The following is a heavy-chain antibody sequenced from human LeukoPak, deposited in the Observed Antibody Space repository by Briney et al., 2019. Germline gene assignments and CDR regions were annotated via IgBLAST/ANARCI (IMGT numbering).Heavy chain of an antibody. CDR1: GFTFSSYG. D-gene: IGHD3-22*01. V-gene: IGHV3-21*01. J-gene: IGHJ4*02. CDR3: ARDKSSGALGY. Sequence: GGSLRLSCAASGFTFSSYGMNWVRQSPGKGLEWISSVSSSSSYIYYIDSVKGRFTISRDNAKNSLYPQMNSLRAEDTAVYYCARDKSSGALGYWGQGTLVTVSS. CDR2: VSSSSSYI.